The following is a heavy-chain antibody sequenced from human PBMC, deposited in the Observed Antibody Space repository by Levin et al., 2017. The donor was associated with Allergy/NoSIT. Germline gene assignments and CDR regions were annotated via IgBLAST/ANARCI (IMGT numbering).Heavy chain of an antibody. D-gene: IGHD3-22*01. Sequence: GSLRLSCTVSGGSISIYYWSWIRQPPGKGLEWLGYIYYSGSTSYNPSLKSRVTMSVDTSKNQFSLKLSSVTAADPAAYYCARDHYYDSSGFYLFDYWGQGTLVTVSS. CDR2: IYYSGST. CDR3: ARDHYYDSSGFYLFDY. J-gene: IGHJ4*02. CDR1: GGSISIYY. V-gene: IGHV4-59*01.